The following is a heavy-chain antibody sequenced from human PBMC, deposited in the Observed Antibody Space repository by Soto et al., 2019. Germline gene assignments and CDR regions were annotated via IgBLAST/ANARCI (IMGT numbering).Heavy chain of an antibody. D-gene: IGHD3-22*01. V-gene: IGHV3-30-3*01. J-gene: IGHJ4*02. Sequence: GGSLRLSWAASGFTFSSYAMHWVRQAPGKGLEWVAVISYDGSNKYYADSVKGRFTISRDNSKNTLYLQMNSLRAEDTAVYYCARDGPMIVVVPFDYWGQGTLVTVSS. CDR3: ARDGPMIVVVPFDY. CDR2: ISYDGSNK. CDR1: GFTFSSYA.